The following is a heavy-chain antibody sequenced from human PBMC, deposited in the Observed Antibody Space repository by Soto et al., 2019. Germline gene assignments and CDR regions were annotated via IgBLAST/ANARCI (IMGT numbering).Heavy chain of an antibody. Sequence: GGSLRLSCAASAFTFSSYAMSWVRQAPGKGLEWVSAISGSGSSTYSADSVKGRFTISRDNSENTLYLQMNSLRADDTAVYYCAREIGYSCGSDYWGQGTLVTVSS. V-gene: IGHV3-23*01. CDR2: ISGSGSST. J-gene: IGHJ4*02. CDR3: AREIGYSCGSDY. D-gene: IGHD5-18*01. CDR1: AFTFSSYA.